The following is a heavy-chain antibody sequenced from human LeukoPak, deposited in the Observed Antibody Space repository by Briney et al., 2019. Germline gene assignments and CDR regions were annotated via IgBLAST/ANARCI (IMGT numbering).Heavy chain of an antibody. V-gene: IGHV1-58*02. CDR2: IVVGSCNT. D-gene: IGHD2-15*01. J-gene: IGHJ4*02. Sequence: SVKVSCKASGFTFTSSAMQWVRQARGQRLEWIGWIVVGSCNTNYAQKFQERVTITRDMSTSTAYMELSSLRSEDTAVYYCAADLWCSGGSCYSDSSGWYSNYWGQGTLVTVSS. CDR3: AADLWCSGGSCYSDSSGWYSNY. CDR1: GFTFTSSA.